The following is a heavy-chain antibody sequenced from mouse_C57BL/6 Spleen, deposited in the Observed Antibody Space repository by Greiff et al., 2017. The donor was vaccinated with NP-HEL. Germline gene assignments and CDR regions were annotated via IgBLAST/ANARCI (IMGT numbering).Heavy chain of an antibody. D-gene: IGHD2-1*01. CDR2: IYPGDGDT. V-gene: IGHV1-82*01. Sequence: QVQLKQSGPELVKTGASVKISCKASGYAFSSSWMNWVKQRPGKGLEWIGRIYPGDGDTNYNGKFKGKATLTADKSSSTAYMQLSSLTSEDSAVYFCARSSYYGNFYAMDYWGQGTSVTVSS. J-gene: IGHJ4*01. CDR3: ARSSYYGNFYAMDY. CDR1: GYAFSSSW.